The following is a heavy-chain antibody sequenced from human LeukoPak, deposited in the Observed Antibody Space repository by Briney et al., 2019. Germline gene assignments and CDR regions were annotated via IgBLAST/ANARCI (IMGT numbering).Heavy chain of an antibody. V-gene: IGHV3-23*01. J-gene: IGHJ3*02. CDR2: ITDSGGGT. Sequence: GGSLRLSCAASGFTFSSYAMSWVRQAPGKGLEWVSSITDSGGGTFYADSVKGRFTISRDNSKNTLYLQMNSLRAEDTAVYYCAKVRLDSSGYPLDAFDIWGQGTMVTVSS. D-gene: IGHD3-22*01. CDR3: AKVRLDSSGYPLDAFDI. CDR1: GFTFSSYA.